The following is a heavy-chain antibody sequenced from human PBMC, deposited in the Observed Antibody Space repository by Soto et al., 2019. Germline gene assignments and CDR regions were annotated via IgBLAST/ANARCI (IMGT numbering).Heavy chain of an antibody. CDR3: ARVVVPAAIRRFDP. J-gene: IGHJ5*02. CDR2: IYYSGST. V-gene: IGHV4-31*03. CDR1: GGSISSGGYY. Sequence: PSETLSLTCTVSGGSISSGGYYWSWIRQHPGKGLEWIGYIYYSGSTYYNPSLKSRVTISVDTSKNQFSLKLSPVTAADTAVYYCARVVVPAAIRRFDPWGQGTLVTVYS. D-gene: IGHD2-2*02.